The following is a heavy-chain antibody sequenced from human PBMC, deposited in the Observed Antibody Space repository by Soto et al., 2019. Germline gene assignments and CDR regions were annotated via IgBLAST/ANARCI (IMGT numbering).Heavy chain of an antibody. CDR3: AGVRRSCGYYYGY. CDR1: GYTFTSYY. J-gene: IGHJ4*02. D-gene: IGHD3-22*01. CDR2: VNPSGGST. Sequence: ASVKVSCKASGYTFTSYYMHWVRQAPGQGLEWMGIVNPSGGSTSYAQKFQGRVTMTRDTSISTASMELSSLTSEDTAVYYCAGVRRSCGYYYGYWGQGTPVTVSS. V-gene: IGHV1-46*01.